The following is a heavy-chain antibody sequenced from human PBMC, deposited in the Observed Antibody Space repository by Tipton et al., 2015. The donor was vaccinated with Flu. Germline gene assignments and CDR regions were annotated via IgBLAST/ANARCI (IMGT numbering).Heavy chain of an antibody. CDR2: VRQAGSP. CDR3: ARSTYYYGSGSSDY. V-gene: IGHV4-38-2*01. Sequence: TLSLTCSVSGDSIASPYFWGWIRQPPGKGLEWIGNVRQAGSPYYNPSLRSRLTISVDTAKNQFSQRLNSVTASDTAVYYCARSTYYYGSGSSDYWGQGTLVTVSS. D-gene: IGHD3-10*01. J-gene: IGHJ4*02. CDR1: GDSIASPYF.